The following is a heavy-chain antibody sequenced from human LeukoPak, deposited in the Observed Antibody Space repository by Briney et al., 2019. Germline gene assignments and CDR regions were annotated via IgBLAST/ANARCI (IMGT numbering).Heavy chain of an antibody. CDR3: ARLYYYGSGSPKKPLGYFDY. CDR2: INPNSGGT. Sequence: ASVKVSCKASGYTFTGYYMHWVRQAPGQGLEWMGWINPNSGGTNYAQKFQGRVTMTRDTSISTAYMELSRLRSDDTAVYYCARLYYYGSGSPKKPLGYFDYWGRGTLVTVSS. CDR1: GYTFTGYY. V-gene: IGHV1-2*02. D-gene: IGHD3-10*01. J-gene: IGHJ4*02.